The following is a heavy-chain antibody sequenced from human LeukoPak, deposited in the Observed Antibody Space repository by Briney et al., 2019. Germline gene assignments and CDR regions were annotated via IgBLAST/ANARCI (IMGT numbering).Heavy chain of an antibody. Sequence: ASVTVSFKASGYTFTDYYMHWVRQAPGQGLEWMGWINPNSGGTNYAQSFQGRVTMTRDTSISAAYMELSRLRSDDTAVYYCTRVYSGSLFDYWGQGTLVTVSS. V-gene: IGHV1-2*02. CDR3: TRVYSGSLFDY. D-gene: IGHD1-26*01. CDR2: INPNSGGT. J-gene: IGHJ4*02. CDR1: GYTFTDYY.